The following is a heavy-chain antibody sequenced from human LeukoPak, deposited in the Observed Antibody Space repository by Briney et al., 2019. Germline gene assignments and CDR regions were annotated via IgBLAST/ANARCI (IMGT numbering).Heavy chain of an antibody. V-gene: IGHV4-4*07. CDR1: GGSISSYY. Sequence: KPSETLSLTCTVSGGSISSYYWSWIRQPAGKGLEWLGRIYTSGSTNYNPSLKSRVTMSVDTSKNQFSLKLSSVTAADTAVYYCARDADGDGYDPYWYFDLWGRGTLVTVSS. D-gene: IGHD5-12*01. CDR3: ARDADGDGYDPYWYFDL. CDR2: IYTSGST. J-gene: IGHJ2*01.